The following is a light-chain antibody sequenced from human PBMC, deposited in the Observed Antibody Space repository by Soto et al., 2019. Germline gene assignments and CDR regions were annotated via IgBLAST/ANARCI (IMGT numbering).Light chain of an antibody. CDR1: SSDVGGYSY. J-gene: IGLJ1*01. CDR2: DVT. Sequence: QSALTQPRSVSGSPGQSVTISCTGTSSDVGGYSYVSWYQQHPGKAPKLMIYDVTTRPSGIPDRFSGSKSGNTASLTISGLQAEDEADYYCFSYAGSYIFVFGTGTKLTVL. V-gene: IGLV2-11*01. CDR3: FSYAGSYIFV.